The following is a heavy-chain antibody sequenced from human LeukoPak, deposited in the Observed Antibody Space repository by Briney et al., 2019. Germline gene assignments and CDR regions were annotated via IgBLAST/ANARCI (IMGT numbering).Heavy chain of an antibody. V-gene: IGHV3-30-3*01. CDR2: ISYDGSNK. J-gene: IGHJ4*02. CDR3: ARDGGQLVPAY. CDR1: GFTFSSYA. D-gene: IGHD6-6*01. Sequence: GGSLRLSCAASGFTFSSYAMTWVRQAPGKGLEWVAVISYDGSNKYYADSVKGRFTISRDNSKNTLYLQMNSLRAEDTAVYYCARDGGQLVPAYWGQGTLVTVSS.